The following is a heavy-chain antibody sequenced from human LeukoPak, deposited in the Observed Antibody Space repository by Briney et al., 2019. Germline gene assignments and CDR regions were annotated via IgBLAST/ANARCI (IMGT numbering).Heavy chain of an antibody. J-gene: IGHJ6*03. CDR1: GGSISSSSYY. CDR2: IYYSGST. D-gene: IGHD6-19*01. Sequence: PSETLSLTCTVSGGSISSSSYYWGWIRQPPGKGLEWIGSIYYSGSTYYNPSLKSQVTISVDTSKNQFSLKLSSVTAADTAVYYCASLYSSGWSGHYYYMDVWGKGTTVTVSS. V-gene: IGHV4-39*01. CDR3: ASLYSSGWSGHYYYMDV.